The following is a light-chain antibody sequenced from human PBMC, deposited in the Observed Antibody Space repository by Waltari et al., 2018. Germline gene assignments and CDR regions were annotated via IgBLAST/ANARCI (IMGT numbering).Light chain of an antibody. J-gene: IGLJ3*02. CDR3: CSYAGNSISV. Sequence: QSALTQPASVSGSPGQSITISCTGTNNDVGNYNLVSWYQQHPGKVPRLIIFEVSQRPSGVSFRFSGSKSGNTASLTISGLQAEDEAYYYCCSYAGNSISVFGGGTKVTVL. CDR1: NNDVGNYNL. V-gene: IGLV2-23*02. CDR2: EVS.